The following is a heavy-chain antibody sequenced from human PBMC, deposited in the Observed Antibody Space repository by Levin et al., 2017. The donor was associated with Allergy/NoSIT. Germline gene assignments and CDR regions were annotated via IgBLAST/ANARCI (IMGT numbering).Heavy chain of an antibody. D-gene: IGHD6-13*01. CDR2: IYYSGST. Sequence: KASETLSLTCTVSGGSASSSSYFWGWIRQPPGKGLEWIGSIYYSGSTHYNPSLKSRVAISVDTSKNQLSLNLNSVTAADTAVYYCTISGYFWGGFDVWGQGTKVTVSS. V-gene: IGHV4-39*01. CDR3: TISGYFWGGFDV. J-gene: IGHJ3*01. CDR1: GGSASSSSYF.